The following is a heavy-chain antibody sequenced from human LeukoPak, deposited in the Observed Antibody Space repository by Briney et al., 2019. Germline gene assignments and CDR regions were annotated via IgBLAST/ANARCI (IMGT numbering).Heavy chain of an antibody. J-gene: IGHJ4*02. CDR2: ISSGSTYI. CDR1: GFTFSNYN. Sequence: GGSLRLSCAVSGFTFSNYNFHWVRQAPGKGLEWVSSISSGSTYIYYADSLKGRFTISRDNAKNSLYLQMNSLRPEDTAVYYCAREAVAQQWLVNYFGYWGQGALVTVSS. CDR3: AREAVAQQWLVNYFGY. D-gene: IGHD6-19*01. V-gene: IGHV3-21*01.